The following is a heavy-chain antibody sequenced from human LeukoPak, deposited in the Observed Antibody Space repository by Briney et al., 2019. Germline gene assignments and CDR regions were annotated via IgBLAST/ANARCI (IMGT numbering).Heavy chain of an antibody. CDR3: ARSTVAGTRKVDY. D-gene: IGHD6-19*01. CDR1: GGSIGSSTYY. CDR2: IYYSGST. Sequence: SETLSLTCTVSGGSIGSSTYYWGWIRQPPGKGLEWIGSIYYSGSTYYNPSLRSRVTISVDTSKNQFSLRLSSVTAADTAVYYCARSTVAGTRKVDYWGQGTLVTVSS. J-gene: IGHJ4*02. V-gene: IGHV4-39*01.